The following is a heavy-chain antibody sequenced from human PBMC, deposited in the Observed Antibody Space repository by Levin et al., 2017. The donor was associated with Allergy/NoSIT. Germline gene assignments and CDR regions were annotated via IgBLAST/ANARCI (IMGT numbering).Heavy chain of an antibody. CDR1: GFTFSSYA. V-gene: IGHV3-23*01. CDR2: ISGSGGST. Sequence: GESLKISCAASGFTFSSYAMSWVRQAPGKGLEWVSAISGSGGSTYYADSVKGRFTISRDNSKNTLYLQMNSLRAEDTAVYYCAKSLEVGANMGAWWFDPWGQGTLVTVSS. CDR3: AKSLEVGANMGAWWFDP. D-gene: IGHD1-26*01. J-gene: IGHJ5*02.